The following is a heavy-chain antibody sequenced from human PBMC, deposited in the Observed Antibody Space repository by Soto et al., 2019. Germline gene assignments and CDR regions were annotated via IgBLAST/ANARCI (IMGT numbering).Heavy chain of an antibody. CDR2: VYWDDDK. Sequence: QITLNESGPTQVKPRQTLTLTCTFSGFSLTTSGVGVGLIRQSPGKAPEWLALVYWDDDKRYIPSLKSRLTITKDTSKNPVVLTMADLDPADTATYYCAHRVLRTVFGLVTTTAIYFDFWGQGTPVAVSS. J-gene: IGHJ4*02. CDR1: GFSLTTSGVG. V-gene: IGHV2-5*02. D-gene: IGHD3-3*01. CDR3: AHRVLRTVFGLVTTTAIYFDF.